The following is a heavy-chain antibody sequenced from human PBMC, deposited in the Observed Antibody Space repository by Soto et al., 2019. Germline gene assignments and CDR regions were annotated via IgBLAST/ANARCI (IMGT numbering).Heavy chain of an antibody. V-gene: IGHV4-34*01. CDR2: INHSGST. Sequence: QVQLQQRGAGLLKPSETLSLTCAVYGGSFSGYYWSWIRQPPGKGLEWIGEINHSGSTNYNPSLKSRVTISVDTSKNQFSLKLSSVTAADTAVYYCARGRWCNVVAAKMYNWFDPWGQGTLVTVSS. D-gene: IGHD2-15*01. CDR1: GGSFSGYY. J-gene: IGHJ5*02. CDR3: ARGRWCNVVAAKMYNWFDP.